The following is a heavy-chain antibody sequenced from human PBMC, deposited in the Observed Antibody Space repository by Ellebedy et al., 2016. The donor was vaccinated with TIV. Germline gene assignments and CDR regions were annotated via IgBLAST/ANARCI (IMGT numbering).Heavy chain of an antibody. Sequence: GESLKISCAASGFTFSSYGMHWVRQAPGKGLEWVAVISYDGSNKYYADSVKGRFTISRDNSKNTLYLQMNSLRAEDTAVYYCARDHISSGWSEEGYWGQGTLVTVSS. J-gene: IGHJ4*02. CDR2: ISYDGSNK. CDR3: ARDHISSGWSEEGY. CDR1: GFTFSSYG. D-gene: IGHD6-19*01. V-gene: IGHV3-30*03.